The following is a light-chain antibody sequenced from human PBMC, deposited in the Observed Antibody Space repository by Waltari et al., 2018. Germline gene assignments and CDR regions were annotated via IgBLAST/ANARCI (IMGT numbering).Light chain of an antibody. V-gene: IGLV2-11*01. CDR2: DVT. J-gene: IGLJ3*02. Sequence: QSALTQSRSVSGSPGQSVTISCTGTSSDVGGYNYVSWYQHHPGKAPKLIIYDVTKRPSGVPDRFSASKSDNTASLTISGLQAEDEADYCCCSYAGSITFWVFGGGTKLTVL. CDR1: SSDVGGYNY. CDR3: CSYAGSITFWV.